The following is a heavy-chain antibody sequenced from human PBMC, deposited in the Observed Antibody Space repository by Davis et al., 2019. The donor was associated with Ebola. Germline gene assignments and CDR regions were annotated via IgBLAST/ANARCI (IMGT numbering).Heavy chain of an antibody. CDR3: ARDRSGSYFGDNYFDY. V-gene: IGHV3-21*06. D-gene: IGHD1-26*01. J-gene: IGHJ4*02. CDR2: ISSSSSYI. CDR1: GLTFSTYS. Sequence: GGSLKLSCAVSGLTFSTYSMNWVRQAPGKGLEWVSSISSSSSYIHYADSVKGRFNVSRDNAKNSLYLQMNSLRAEDTAVYYCARDRSGSYFGDNYFDYWSQGTLVTVSS.